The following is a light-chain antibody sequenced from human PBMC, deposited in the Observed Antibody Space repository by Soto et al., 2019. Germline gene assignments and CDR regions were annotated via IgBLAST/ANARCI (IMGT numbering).Light chain of an antibody. CDR2: DAS. V-gene: IGKV3-11*02. Sequence: EILLAQSPATLSLSPGERATLSCKASQDVSIFLAWYQQKPGQPPRLLIHDASNRATGVPARFSGSGSGRDFTLTITSLEPEDFAGYYCQQRSMWLYTFGQGTKLEV. CDR1: QDVSIF. CDR3: QQRSMWLYT. J-gene: IGKJ2*01.